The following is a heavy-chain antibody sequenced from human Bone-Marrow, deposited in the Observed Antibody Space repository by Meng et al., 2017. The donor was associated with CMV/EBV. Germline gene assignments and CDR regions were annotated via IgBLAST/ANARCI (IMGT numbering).Heavy chain of an antibody. D-gene: IGHD2-8*01. Sequence: GESLKISCAASGFTFSNCEMNWVRQAPGKGLEWLSYISSSGSTIYQADSVKGRFTISRDNAKNSLYLQMNSLRAEDTAVYYCARVVCTNGVCYTGYYFDYWGQGTLVTVSS. V-gene: IGHV3-48*03. J-gene: IGHJ4*02. CDR2: ISSSGSTI. CDR3: ARVVCTNGVCYTGYYFDY. CDR1: GFTFSNCE.